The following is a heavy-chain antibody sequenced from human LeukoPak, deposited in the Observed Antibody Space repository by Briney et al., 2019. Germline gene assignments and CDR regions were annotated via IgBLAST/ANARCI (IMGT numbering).Heavy chain of an antibody. D-gene: IGHD5-24*01. CDR2: IYSAGGT. CDR1: GFNVSSTY. Sequence: PGGSLRLSCAASGFNVSSTYMTWVRQAPGKGLEWVSVIYSAGGTSYADSVKGRFTVSRDTSKNIIFLQMSSLRVEDTAVYYCARDRASDNWGLGTLVTVSS. CDR3: ARDRASDN. J-gene: IGHJ4*02. V-gene: IGHV3-66*01.